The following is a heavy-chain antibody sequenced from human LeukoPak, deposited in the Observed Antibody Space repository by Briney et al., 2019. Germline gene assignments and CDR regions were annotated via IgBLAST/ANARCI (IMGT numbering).Heavy chain of an antibody. CDR3: ARVYRSRITIFGVVIIPSWFDP. D-gene: IGHD3-3*01. J-gene: IGHJ5*02. CDR1: GGSISSYY. Sequence: SETLSLTCTVSGGSISSYYWSWIRQPPGKGLEWIGYIYYSGSTNYNPSLKSRVTISVDTSKNQFSLKLSSVTAADTAVFYCARVYRSRITIFGVVIIPSWFDPWGQGTLVTVSS. V-gene: IGHV4-59*01. CDR2: IYYSGST.